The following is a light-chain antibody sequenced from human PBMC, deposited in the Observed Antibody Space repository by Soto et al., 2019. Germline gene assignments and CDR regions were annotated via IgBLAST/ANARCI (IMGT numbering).Light chain of an antibody. J-gene: IGLJ2*01. V-gene: IGLV2-14*01. CDR1: SSDVGGYNY. CDR3: SSFTSTNTVL. CDR2: NVS. Sequence: QSVLTQPASVSGSPGQSITISCTGTSSDVGGYNYVSWYQQHPCKAPKLMIYNVSNRPSGVYNRFSGSKSGNTASLTISGLQAEDEGHYYSSSFTSTNTVLFGGGTKLTVL.